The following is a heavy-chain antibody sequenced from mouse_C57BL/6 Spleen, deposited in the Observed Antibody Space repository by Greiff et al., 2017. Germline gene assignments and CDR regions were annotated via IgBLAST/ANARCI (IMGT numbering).Heavy chain of an antibody. D-gene: IGHD4-1*01. CDR1: GYTFTSYW. CDR3: ASDLTNWCAY. J-gene: IGHJ2*01. Sequence: QVQLQQPGAELVKPGASVKLSCKASGYTFTSYWMHWVKQRPGQGLEWIGMIHPNSGSTNYNEKFKSKATLTVDKSSSTAYMQLISLTSEDSAVYYCASDLTNWCAYWGQGTTLTVSS. V-gene: IGHV1-64*01. CDR2: IHPNSGST.